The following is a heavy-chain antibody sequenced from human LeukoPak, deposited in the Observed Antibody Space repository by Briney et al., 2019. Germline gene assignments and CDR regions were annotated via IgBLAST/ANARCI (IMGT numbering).Heavy chain of an antibody. V-gene: IGHV5-51*01. CDR1: GYSLTRYW. J-gene: IGHJ6*02. CDR3: ARQDGDYYYGVDV. D-gene: IGHD4-17*01. Sequence: GESLKISCRGSGYSLTRYWSGWVRQMPGKGLEWMGIIYPGDSDTRYSPSVQGQVTISADKSISTAYLQWSSLKASDTAMYYCARQDGDYYYGVDVWGQGTTVTVSS. CDR2: IYPGDSDT.